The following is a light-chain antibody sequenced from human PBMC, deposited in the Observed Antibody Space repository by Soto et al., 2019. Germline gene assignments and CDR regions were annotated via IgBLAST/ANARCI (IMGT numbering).Light chain of an antibody. Sequence: DIQMTQSPASLAASVGDRVTITCRASQDIKNHLNWYQQKPGKAPKLLIYDASNLEIGVPSRFSGSGSGTHFIFTISSLQPEDIATYYCQQYDHFLTFGGGTKVEF. V-gene: IGKV1-33*01. CDR3: QQYDHFLT. CDR1: QDIKNH. CDR2: DAS. J-gene: IGKJ4*01.